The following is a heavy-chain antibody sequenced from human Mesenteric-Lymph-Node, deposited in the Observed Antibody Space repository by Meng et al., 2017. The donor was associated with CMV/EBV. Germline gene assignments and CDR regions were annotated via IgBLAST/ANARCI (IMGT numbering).Heavy chain of an antibody. CDR1: GGSFSGYY. J-gene: IGHJ4*02. V-gene: IGHV4-34*01. CDR2: INHSGST. CDR3: ARHQRWLKSEGGFNY. D-gene: IGHD4-23*01. Sequence: VQLQQWGAGLLKPSETLSLPCAVYGGSFSGYYWSWIRQPPGKGLEWIGEINHSGSTNYNPSLKSRVTISVDTSKNQFSLKLSSVTAADTAVYYCARHQRWLKSEGGFNYWGQGTLVTVSS.